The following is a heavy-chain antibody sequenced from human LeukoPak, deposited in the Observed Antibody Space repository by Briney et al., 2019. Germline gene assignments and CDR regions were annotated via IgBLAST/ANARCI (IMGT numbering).Heavy chain of an antibody. CDR3: ARPPHYYDTSGYSV. J-gene: IGHJ4*02. CDR2: VSNIETT. CDR1: GDSISSYY. Sequence: SETLSLTCTVSGDSISSYYWSWLRQPPGKRLEWIGYVSNIETTNYNPSLKSRVTISVDTSKNQFSLRLNSVTAADTAVYYCARPPHYYDTSGYSVWGQGTLVTVSS. V-gene: IGHV4-59*01. D-gene: IGHD3-22*01.